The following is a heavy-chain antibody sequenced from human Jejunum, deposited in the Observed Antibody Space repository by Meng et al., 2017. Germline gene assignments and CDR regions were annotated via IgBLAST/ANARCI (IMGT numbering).Heavy chain of an antibody. Sequence: GESLKISCAGSGFTFSNSWMSWVRQAPGKGLEWVGRITRKSDGERTDYAAPVKGRFTISRDDSQNTLLLQMNSLKVEDTAVYYCGTGSAFDIWGQGTMVTVSS. CDR1: GFTFSNSW. V-gene: IGHV3-15*01. D-gene: IGHD3/OR15-3a*01. CDR3: GTGSAFDI. CDR2: ITRKSDGERT. J-gene: IGHJ3*02.